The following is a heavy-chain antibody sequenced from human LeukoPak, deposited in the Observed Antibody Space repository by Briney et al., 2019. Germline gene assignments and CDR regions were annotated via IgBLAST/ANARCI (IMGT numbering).Heavy chain of an antibody. CDR2: INHSGST. CDR3: AGVWYNRIAAGPPDY. CDR1: GXSFSGYY. J-gene: IGHJ4*02. V-gene: IGHV4-34*01. Sequence: PSETLSLTCAVYGXSFSGYYWSWIRQPPGKGLEWIGEINHSGSTNYNPSLKSRVTISVDTSKNQFSLKLSSVTAADTAVYYCAGVWYNRIAAGPPDYWGQGTLVTVSS. D-gene: IGHD6-13*01.